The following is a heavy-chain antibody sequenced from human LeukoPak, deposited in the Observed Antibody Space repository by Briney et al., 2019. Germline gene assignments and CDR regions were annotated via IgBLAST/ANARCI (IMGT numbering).Heavy chain of an antibody. CDR2: INYSGST. D-gene: IGHD5-18*01. Sequence: SETLSLTCLVYGGSFSGYFWIWFRQPPGKGLEWIGEINYSGSTNYNSSLKRRAIISVDTSKNQFSLKLTSVTAADTAVYFCAKYRYGYRGMDSWGQGTQVTVSS. CDR3: AKYRYGYRGMDS. J-gene: IGHJ4*02. V-gene: IGHV4-34*01. CDR1: GGSFSGYF.